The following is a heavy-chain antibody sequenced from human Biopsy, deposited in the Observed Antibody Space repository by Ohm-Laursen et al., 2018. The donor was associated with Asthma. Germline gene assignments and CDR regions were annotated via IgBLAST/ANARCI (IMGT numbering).Heavy chain of an antibody. CDR3: ARGDSSNWSYYYFDY. CDR1: GFAVSRDH. D-gene: IGHD3-22*01. J-gene: IGHJ4*02. V-gene: IGHV3-53*01. Sequence: SLRLSCAASGFAVSRDHMFWVRQALGKGLEWVSVIYSGGTSHTADSVRGRFTISRDYSKNTLYLQMHSLRAEDTAVYYCARGDSSNWSYYYFDYWGQGTLVTVSS. CDR2: IYSGGTS.